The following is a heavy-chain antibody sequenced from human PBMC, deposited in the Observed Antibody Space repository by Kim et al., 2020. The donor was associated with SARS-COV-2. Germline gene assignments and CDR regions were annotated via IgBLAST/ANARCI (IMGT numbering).Heavy chain of an antibody. CDR2: IYTSGST. D-gene: IGHD6-13*01. V-gene: IGHV4-4*07. J-gene: IGHJ4*02. CDR1: GGSISSYY. CDR3: ASEGSNWRPLDY. Sequence: SETLSLTCTVSGGSISSYYWSWIRQPAGKGLEWIGRIYTSGSTNYSPSLKSRVTMSIDTSKNQVSLNLSSVTAADTAVYYCASEGSNWRPLDYWGQGTLVTVSS.